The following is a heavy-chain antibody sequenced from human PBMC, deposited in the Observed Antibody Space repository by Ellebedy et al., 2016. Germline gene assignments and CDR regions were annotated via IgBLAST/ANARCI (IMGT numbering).Heavy chain of an antibody. CDR2: FDPEDGET. CDR3: ATGPWDSSSWYPPYYFDY. D-gene: IGHD6-13*01. Sequence: ASVKVSCXVSGYTLTELSMHWVRQAPGKGLEWMGGFDPEDGETIYAQKFQGRVTMTEDTSTDTAYMELSSLRSEDTAVYYCATGPWDSSSWYPPYYFDYWGQGTLVTVSS. CDR1: GYTLTELS. J-gene: IGHJ4*02. V-gene: IGHV1-24*01.